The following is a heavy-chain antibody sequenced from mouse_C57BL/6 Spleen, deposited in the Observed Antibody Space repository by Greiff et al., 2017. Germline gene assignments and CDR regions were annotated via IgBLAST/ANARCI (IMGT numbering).Heavy chain of an antibody. D-gene: IGHD4-1*01. J-gene: IGHJ2*01. CDR3: TKNWDADY. CDR2: IRLKSDNYAT. V-gene: IGHV6-3*01. CDR1: GFTFSNYW. Sequence: EVHLVESGGGLVQPGGSMKLSCVASGFTFSNYWMNWVRQSPEKGLEWVAQIRLKSDNYATHYAESVKGRFTISRDDSKSSVYLQMNNLRAEDTGIYYCTKNWDADYWGQGTTLTVSS.